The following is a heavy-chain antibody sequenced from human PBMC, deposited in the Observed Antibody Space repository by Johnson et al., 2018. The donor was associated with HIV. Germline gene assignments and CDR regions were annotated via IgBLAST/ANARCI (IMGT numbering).Heavy chain of an antibody. V-gene: IGHV3-15*01. CDR2: IKSKTDGGTT. Sequence: VQLVESGGGLVKPGGSLRVSCAASGFTFSNAWMSWVRQAPGKGLEWVSRIKSKTDGGTTDYAAPVKGRFSISRDDSKNTLYLQMNSLKTEDTDVYYCTTTSSSGYTNSYAFDVWGQGTMVTVSS. CDR3: TTTSSSGYTNSYAFDV. D-gene: IGHD6-6*01. J-gene: IGHJ3*01. CDR1: GFTFSNAW.